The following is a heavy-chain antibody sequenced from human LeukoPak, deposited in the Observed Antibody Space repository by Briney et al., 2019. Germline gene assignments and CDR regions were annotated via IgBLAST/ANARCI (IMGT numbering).Heavy chain of an antibody. CDR1: GITLSNYG. CDR3: AKRGVVIRVILVGFHKEAYYFDS. J-gene: IGHJ4*02. V-gene: IGHV3-23*01. Sequence: GGSLRLSCAVSGITLSNYGMSWVRQASGKGLEWVAGISDSGGGTNYADSVKGRFTISRDNPKNTLYLQMNSLRVEDTAVYFCAKRGVVIRVILVGFHKEAYYFDSWGQGALVTVSS. D-gene: IGHD3-22*01. CDR2: ISDSGGGT.